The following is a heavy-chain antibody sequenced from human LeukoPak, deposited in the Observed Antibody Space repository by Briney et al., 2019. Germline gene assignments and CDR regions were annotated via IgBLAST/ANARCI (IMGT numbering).Heavy chain of an antibody. CDR2: IYPGDSDT. Sequence: GESLKISCKGSGYSFTSYWIGWVRQMPGKGLEWMGIIYPGDSDTRYSPSFQGQVTISADKSISTAYLQWSSLKASDTDMYYCARHDSYGPDYYYYYMDVWGKGTTDTVSS. CDR3: ARHDSYGPDYYYYYMDV. CDR1: GYSFTSYW. D-gene: IGHD5-18*01. V-gene: IGHV5-51*01. J-gene: IGHJ6*03.